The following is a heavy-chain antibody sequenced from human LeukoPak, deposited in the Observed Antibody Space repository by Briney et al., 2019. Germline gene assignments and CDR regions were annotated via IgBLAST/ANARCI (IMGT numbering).Heavy chain of an antibody. CDR1: GGSISSSSYY. V-gene: IGHV4-39*07. J-gene: IGHJ6*02. Sequence: PSQTLSLTCTVSGGSISSSSYYWGWIRQPPGKGLEWIGSIYYSGSTYYNPSLKSRVTISVDTSKNQFSLKLSSVTAADTAVYYWGRELGSTVTNYYYYGMDVWGQGTTVTVSS. D-gene: IGHD4-17*01. CDR3: GRELGSTVTNYYYYGMDV. CDR2: IYYSGST.